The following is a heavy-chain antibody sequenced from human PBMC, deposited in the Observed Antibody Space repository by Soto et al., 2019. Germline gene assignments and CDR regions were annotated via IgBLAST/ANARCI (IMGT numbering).Heavy chain of an antibody. V-gene: IGHV3-48*03. CDR3: ARPLECSSSWYPIDY. J-gene: IGHJ4*02. Sequence: GGSLRLSCAASGFTFSSYEMNWVRQAPGKGLEWVSYISSSGSTIYYADSVKGRFTISRDNAKNSLYLQMNSLRAEDTAVYYCARPLECSSSWYPIDYWGQGTLVTVSS. D-gene: IGHD6-13*01. CDR2: ISSSGSTI. CDR1: GFTFSSYE.